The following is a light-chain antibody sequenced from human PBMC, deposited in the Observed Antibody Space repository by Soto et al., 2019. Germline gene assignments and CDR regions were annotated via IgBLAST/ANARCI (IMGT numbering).Light chain of an antibody. CDR1: SSNIDSNT. Sequence: QSVLTQPTSASGTPGQRVTISCSGSSSNIDSNTVNWYQQLPGTAPKVLIYSNNQRPSGVPDRFSGSKSGTSASLAISGLQSEDEADYYCAAWDDSLNGVVFGGGTKLTVL. CDR2: SNN. V-gene: IGLV1-44*01. J-gene: IGLJ2*01. CDR3: AAWDDSLNGVV.